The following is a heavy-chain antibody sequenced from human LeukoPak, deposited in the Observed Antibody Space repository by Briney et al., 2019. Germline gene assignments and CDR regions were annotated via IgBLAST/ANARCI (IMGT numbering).Heavy chain of an antibody. CDR2: IGYDGSNK. J-gene: IGHJ3*02. D-gene: IGHD3-10*02. CDR3: AKPSTVRVHDAFDI. V-gene: IGHV3-30*02. Sequence: PGGSLRLSCAASGFIFSSYGMHWVRQAPGKGLEWVAFIGYDGSNKDSADSVRGRFTISRDNSKNTPYLQMNSLRAEDTAVYYCAKPSTVRVHDAFDIWGQGTMVTVSS. CDR1: GFIFSSYG.